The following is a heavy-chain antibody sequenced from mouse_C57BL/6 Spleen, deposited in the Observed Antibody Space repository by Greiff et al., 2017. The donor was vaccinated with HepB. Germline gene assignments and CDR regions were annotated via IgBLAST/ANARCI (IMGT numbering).Heavy chain of an antibody. Sequence: QVQLKESGPGLVQPSQSLSITCTVSGFSLTSYGVHWVRQSPGKGLEWLGVIWRGGSTDYNAAFISRLSISKDNSKRQVFFKMNSLQADDTAIYYCARRQAYYWYFDVWGTGTTVTVSS. CDR2: IWRGGST. CDR1: GFSLTSYG. CDR3: ARRQAYYWYFDV. D-gene: IGHD3-2*02. V-gene: IGHV2-2*01. J-gene: IGHJ1*03.